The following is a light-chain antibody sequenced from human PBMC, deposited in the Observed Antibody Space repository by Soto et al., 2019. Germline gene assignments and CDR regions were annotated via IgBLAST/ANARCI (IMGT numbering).Light chain of an antibody. CDR2: AAS. CDR3: QQANSFPIT. CDR1: QGISNY. Sequence: DIQMTQSPSSLSAFVGDRVTITCRASQGISNYLAWYQKKPGRAPKLLIYAASSLQNGVPSRFSGSESGTDFTLTISNLQPEDCAIYFCQQANSFPITFGQGTRLEIK. V-gene: IGKV1-12*01. J-gene: IGKJ5*01.